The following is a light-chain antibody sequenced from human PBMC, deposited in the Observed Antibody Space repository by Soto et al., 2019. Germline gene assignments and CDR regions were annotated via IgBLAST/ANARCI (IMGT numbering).Light chain of an antibody. V-gene: IGLV1-47*01. J-gene: IGLJ2*01. CDR1: SSNIGHNY. CDR3: AGWDDSLSGPV. Sequence: QSVLIQPPSASGTPGQRVSISCSGSSSNIGHNYVYWYQQLPGTAPKLLIYRNNQRPSGVPDRFSGSKSGTSASLAISGLRSEDEGDYYCAGWDDSLSGPVFGGGTQLTVL. CDR2: RNN.